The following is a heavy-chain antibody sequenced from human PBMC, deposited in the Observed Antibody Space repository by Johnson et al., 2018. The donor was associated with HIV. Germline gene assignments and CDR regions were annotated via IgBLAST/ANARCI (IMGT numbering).Heavy chain of an antibody. Sequence: VQLVESGGGLVKPGGSLRLSCVASGFTVSGNYMSWIRQAPGKGLEWVSVLNSGGGTYFADSVKGRFTISRDDSKNTLYLQMNSLKSEDTAMYYCANNLGTAGGAFDIWGQGTTVTVSS. V-gene: IGHV3-66*01. CDR3: ANNLGTAGGAFDI. CDR2: LNSGGGT. CDR1: GFTVSGNY. D-gene: IGHD1-1*01. J-gene: IGHJ3*02.